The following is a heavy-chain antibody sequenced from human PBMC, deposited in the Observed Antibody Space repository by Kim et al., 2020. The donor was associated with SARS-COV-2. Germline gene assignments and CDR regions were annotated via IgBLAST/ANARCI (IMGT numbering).Heavy chain of an antibody. V-gene: IGHV4-34*01. Sequence: SETLSLTCAVYGGSFSGYYWSWIRQPPGKGLEWIGEINHSGSTNYNPSLKSRVTISVDTSKNQFSLKLSSVTAADTAVYYCARDGPGDYYDSSGVRWFDPSGQGTLVTVSS. D-gene: IGHD3-22*01. J-gene: IGHJ5*02. CDR2: INHSGST. CDR3: ARDGPGDYYDSSGVRWFDP. CDR1: GGSFSGYY.